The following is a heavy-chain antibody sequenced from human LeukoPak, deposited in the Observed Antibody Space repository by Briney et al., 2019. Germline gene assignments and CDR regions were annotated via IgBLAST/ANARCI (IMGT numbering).Heavy chain of an antibody. V-gene: IGHV3-30*18. CDR2: ISYDGSNK. CDR1: GFTFSSYG. D-gene: IGHD6-6*01. J-gene: IGHJ5*02. Sequence: GGSLRFSCAASGFTFSSYGMHWVRQAPGKGLEWVAVISYDGSNKYYADSVKGRFTISRDNSKNTLYLQMNSLRAEDTAVYYCAKDTGSSWFGPWGQGTLVTVSS. CDR3: AKDTGSSWFGP.